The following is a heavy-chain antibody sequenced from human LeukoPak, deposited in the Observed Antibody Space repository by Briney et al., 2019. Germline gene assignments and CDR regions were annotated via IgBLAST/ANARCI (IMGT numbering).Heavy chain of an antibody. CDR3: ARRPGTSFDY. Sequence: LGESLKISCKGSGYSFTSYWISWVRQMPGKGLEWMGTIDPSDSYSNYSPSFRGHVTISADKSISTAYLRWSSLKASDTAMYYCARRPGTSFDYWGQGSLVTVSS. CDR2: IDPSDSYS. CDR1: GYSFTSYW. J-gene: IGHJ4*02. D-gene: IGHD1-26*01. V-gene: IGHV5-10-1*01.